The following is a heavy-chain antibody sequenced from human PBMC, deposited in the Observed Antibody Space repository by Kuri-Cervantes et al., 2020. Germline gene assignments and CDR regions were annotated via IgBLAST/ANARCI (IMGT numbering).Heavy chain of an antibody. CDR3: ARDRSPGGTGTGRA. CDR1: GYTFTSYG. V-gene: IGHV1-18*01. D-gene: IGHD1-1*01. J-gene: IGHJ5*02. Sequence: ASVKVSCKASGYTFTSYGISWVRQAPGQGLEWMGWISAYNGNTNYAQKLQGRVIMTTDTSTSTAYMELRSLRSDDTAVYYCARDRSPGGTGTGRAWGQGTLVTVSS. CDR2: ISAYNGNT.